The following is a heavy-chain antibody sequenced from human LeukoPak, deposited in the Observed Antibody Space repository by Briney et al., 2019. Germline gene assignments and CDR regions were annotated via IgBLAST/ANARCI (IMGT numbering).Heavy chain of an antibody. D-gene: IGHD3-22*01. J-gene: IGHJ4*02. CDR1: GFTFSNYA. CDR3: GESSGSYYSY. V-gene: IGHV3-15*01. CDR2: VKSETDGGTT. Sequence: GGSLRLSCAASGFTFSNYAMNWVRQAPGKGLEWVGRVKSETDGGTTDYAAPVRGRFSISRDDSKNTLYLQMNSLKTEDTAVYYCGESSGSYYSYWGQGTLVTVSS.